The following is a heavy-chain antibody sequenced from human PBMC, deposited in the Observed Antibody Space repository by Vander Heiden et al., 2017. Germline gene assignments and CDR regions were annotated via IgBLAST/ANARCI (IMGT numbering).Heavy chain of an antibody. CDR2: IKQDGSEK. D-gene: IGHD2-21*02. CDR3: ARDRYGGNSLDYFDY. V-gene: IGHV3-7*01. J-gene: IGHJ4*02. CDR1: GFTFSSYW. Sequence: EVQLVESGGGLVQPGGSLSLSCAAPGFTFSSYWRSWVRQAPGKGLEWVANIKQDGSEKYYVDSVKGRFTISRDNAKNSLYLQMNSLRAEDTAVYYCARDRYGGNSLDYFDYWGQGTLVTVSS.